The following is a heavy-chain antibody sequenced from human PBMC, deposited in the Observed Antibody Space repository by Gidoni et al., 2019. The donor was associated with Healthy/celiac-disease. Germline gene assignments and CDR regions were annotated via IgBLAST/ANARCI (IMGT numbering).Heavy chain of an antibody. V-gene: IGHV4-59*01. CDR3: ARVAHDLYCDY. D-gene: IGHD2-15*01. Sequence: QVQLQESGPGLVKPSETLSLTCTVSGGSISSYYWSWIRQPPGKGLEWIGYIYYSGSTNYNPSLKSRVTISVDTSKNQFSLKLSSVTAADTAVYYCARVAHDLYCDYWGQGTLVTVSS. CDR2: IYYSGST. CDR1: GGSISSYY. J-gene: IGHJ4*02.